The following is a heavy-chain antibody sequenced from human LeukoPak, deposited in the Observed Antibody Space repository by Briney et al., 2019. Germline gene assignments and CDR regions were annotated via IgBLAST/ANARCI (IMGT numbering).Heavy chain of an antibody. V-gene: IGHV4-34*01. J-gene: IGHJ1*01. CDR3: TRQSGTVTPIGD. D-gene: IGHD4-17*01. CDR2: ISHSGIT. CDR1: TGSLSGYS. Sequence: SETLSLTCSVSTGSLSGYSWGWLRQPPGKGLEWVGEISHSGITNYNASLKGRVTISLKKSEIQFSLMLSSVTAADTAVYYCTRQSGTVTPIGDWGQGALVSV.